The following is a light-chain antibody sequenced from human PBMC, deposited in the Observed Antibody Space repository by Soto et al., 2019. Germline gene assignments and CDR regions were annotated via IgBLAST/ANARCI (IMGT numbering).Light chain of an antibody. CDR2: GAS. CDR3: QQRSNWLT. CDR1: QGVSTSY. J-gene: IGKJ4*01. Sequence: EIVMTQSPATLSVSPGERATLSCRASQGVSTSYLAWYQQKPGQAPSLLIYGASNRATGVPARFSGSGSGTDFTLTISSLEPEDFAVYYCQQRSNWLTFGGGTKVDIK. V-gene: IGKV3D-11*01.